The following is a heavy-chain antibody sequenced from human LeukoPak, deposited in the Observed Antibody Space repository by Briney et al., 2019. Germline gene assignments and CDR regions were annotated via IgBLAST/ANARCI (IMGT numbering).Heavy chain of an antibody. CDR2: ISSNGGST. CDR3: AKDRGATRRPDPYYFDY. Sequence: GGSLRLSCAASGFTFSSYAMHWVRQAPGEGLEYVSAISSNGGSTYYANSVKGRFTISRDNSKNTLYLQMNSLRAEDTAVYYCAKDRGATRRPDPYYFDYWGQGTLATVSS. CDR1: GFTFSSYA. D-gene: IGHD1-26*01. J-gene: IGHJ4*02. V-gene: IGHV3-64*01.